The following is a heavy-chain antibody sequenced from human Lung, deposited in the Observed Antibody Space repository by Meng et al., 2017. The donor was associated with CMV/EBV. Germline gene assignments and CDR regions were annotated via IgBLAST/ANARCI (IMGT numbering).Heavy chain of an antibody. D-gene: IGHD6-19*01. CDR2: ISVNSGKT. CDR3: VRGGWSTGY. J-gene: IGHJ4*02. CDR1: GYTFTSYG. Sequence: ASVKVSCKASGYTFTSYGISWVRQAPGQGLEWMGWISVNSGKTTYAQKVQGRINMTTDTSTSTAYMELRSLRSDDTAVYYCVRGGWSTGYWGQGTLVNVSS. V-gene: IGHV1-18*01.